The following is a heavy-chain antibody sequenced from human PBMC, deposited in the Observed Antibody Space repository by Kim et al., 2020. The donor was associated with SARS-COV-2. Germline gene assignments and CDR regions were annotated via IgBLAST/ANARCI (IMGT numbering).Heavy chain of an antibody. Sequence: SETLSLTCAVYGGSSSGYYWSWIRQPPGKGLEWIGEINHSGSTNYNPSLKSRVTISVDTSKNQFSLKLSSVTAADTAVYYCARGRYYDILTGYQRYYYYG. V-gene: IGHV4-34*01. CDR1: GGSSSGYY. CDR3: ARGRYYDILTGYQRYYYYG. J-gene: IGHJ6*01. CDR2: INHSGST. D-gene: IGHD3-9*01.